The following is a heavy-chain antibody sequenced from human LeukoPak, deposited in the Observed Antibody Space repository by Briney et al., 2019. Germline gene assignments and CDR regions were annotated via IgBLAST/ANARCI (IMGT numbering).Heavy chain of an antibody. Sequence: ASVKVSCKASGYTFTGYYMHWVRQAPGQGLEWMGWINPNSGGTNYAQKFQGRVTMTRDTSISTAYMELSRLRSDDTAVYYCARENHGYQEGGLDHWGQGTLVTVSS. CDR3: ARENHGYQEGGLDH. J-gene: IGHJ4*02. D-gene: IGHD3-22*01. V-gene: IGHV1-2*02. CDR1: GYTFTGYY. CDR2: INPNSGGT.